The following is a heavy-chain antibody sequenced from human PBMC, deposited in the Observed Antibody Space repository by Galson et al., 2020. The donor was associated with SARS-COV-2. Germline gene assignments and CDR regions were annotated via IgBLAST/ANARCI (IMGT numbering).Heavy chain of an antibody. CDR2: IDPMASYI. D-gene: IGHD2-2*01. CDR3: AGGRQPQLWFDL. Sequence: GESLKISCKGFGFTLNTYWIIWVRQMPGKGLEWMGRIDPMASYINYSPSFQGHVTISTDKSINTAYLQLSRLESSDTAVYFCAGGRQPQLWFDLWGQGSLVSVSS. CDR1: GFTLNTYW. J-gene: IGHJ5*02. V-gene: IGHV5-10-1*01.